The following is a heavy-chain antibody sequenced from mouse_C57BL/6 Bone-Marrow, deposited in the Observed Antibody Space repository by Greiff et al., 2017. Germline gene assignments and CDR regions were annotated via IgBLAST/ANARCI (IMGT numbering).Heavy chain of an antibody. CDR2: IYPRSGNT. Sequence: VQLQQSGAELARPGASVKLSCKASGYTFTSSGISWVKQRTGQGLEWIGEIYPRSGNTSYNEKFKGKATLTADKSSSTAYMELRSLTSEDSAVYFCARDYGSPFAYWGQGTLVTVSA. J-gene: IGHJ3*01. CDR1: GYTFTSSG. CDR3: ARDYGSPFAY. D-gene: IGHD1-1*01. V-gene: IGHV1-81*01.